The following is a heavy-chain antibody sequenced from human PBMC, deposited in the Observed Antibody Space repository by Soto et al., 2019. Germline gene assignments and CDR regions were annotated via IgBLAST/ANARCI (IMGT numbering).Heavy chain of an antibody. V-gene: IGHV3-48*02. CDR3: ARLPKGSRVTS. D-gene: IGHD4-17*01. CDR2: ITSSGDSI. Sequence: EVQLLESGGGLIHPGGSLRLSCVASGFRFSDHSMNWVRQATGKGLEWVSYITSSGDSIYYADSVKGRFTVSRDNAKNSLFLQMNSLRDEDTAVYYCARLPKGSRVTSWGPGTLVTVSS. J-gene: IGHJ4*02. CDR1: GFRFSDHS.